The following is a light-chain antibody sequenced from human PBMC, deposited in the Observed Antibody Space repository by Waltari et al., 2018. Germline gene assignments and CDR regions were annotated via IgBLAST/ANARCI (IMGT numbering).Light chain of an antibody. CDR2: GAS. V-gene: IGKV3-20*01. CDR3: QQYVSSPWT. J-gene: IGKJ1*01. CDR1: QSVNSNY. Sequence: DTVLTQSPGTMSLSPGERATLSCRVSQSVNSNYLAWYQQRPGQAPRLLIYGASSRATGIPDRFSGSGSGTDFTLTISRLEPEDVAVYYCQQYVSSPWTFGQGTKVEIK.